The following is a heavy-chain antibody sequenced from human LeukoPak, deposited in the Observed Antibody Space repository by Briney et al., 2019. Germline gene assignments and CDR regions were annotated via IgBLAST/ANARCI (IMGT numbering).Heavy chain of an antibody. CDR1: GFTFSSYA. CDR3: AKLPLYSSSSANDY. J-gene: IGHJ4*02. Sequence: GGSLRLSCAASGFTFSSYAMSWVRQAPGKGLEWVSAISGSGGSTYYADSVKGRFTISRDNSKNTLYLQMNSLRAEDTAVYYCAKLPLYSSSSANDYWGQGTLVTVSS. V-gene: IGHV3-23*01. CDR2: ISGSGGST. D-gene: IGHD6-6*01.